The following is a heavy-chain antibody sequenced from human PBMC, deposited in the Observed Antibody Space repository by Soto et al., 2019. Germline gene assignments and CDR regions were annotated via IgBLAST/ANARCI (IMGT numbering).Heavy chain of an antibody. CDR1: GFTFSSYA. D-gene: IGHD6-13*01. J-gene: IGHJ4*02. CDR3: ARGEAGIAAAAPGANDY. V-gene: IGHV3-30-3*01. Sequence: QVQLVESGGGVVQPGRSLRLSCAASGFTFSSYARHWVRQAPGKGLEWVAVISYDGSNKYYADSVKGRFTISRDNSKNALYLQMNSLRAEDTAVYYCARGEAGIAAAAPGANDYWGQGTLVTVAS. CDR2: ISYDGSNK.